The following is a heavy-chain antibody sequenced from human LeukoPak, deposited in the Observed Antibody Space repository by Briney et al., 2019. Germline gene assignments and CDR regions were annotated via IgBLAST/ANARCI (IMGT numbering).Heavy chain of an antibody. J-gene: IGHJ4*02. V-gene: IGHV3-23*01. Sequence: GGSLRLSCAGSGFTFSSYAMSWVRQAPGKGLEWVSGLRDNGDTTYYADSVKGRFTISRDNSKNTLYLQMNSLRAKDTALYYCAKARGYSSSSSFDYWGQGILVTVSS. CDR2: LRDNGDTT. D-gene: IGHD6-13*01. CDR3: AKARGYSSSSSFDY. CDR1: GFTFSSYA.